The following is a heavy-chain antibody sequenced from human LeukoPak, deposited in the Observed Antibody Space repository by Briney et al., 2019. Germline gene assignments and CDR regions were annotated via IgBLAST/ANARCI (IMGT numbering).Heavy chain of an antibody. D-gene: IGHD6-13*01. CDR2: IYSGGST. J-gene: IGHJ4*02. V-gene: IGHV3-66*02. Sequence: GGSLRLSCAASGFTVSNNYMSWVRQAPGKGLEWVSVIYSGGSTYYADSVKGRFTISRDNSKNTLYLQMNSLRAEDTAVYYCARDQPKYSSIADFDYWGQGTLVTVSS. CDR3: ARDQPKYSSIADFDY. CDR1: GFTVSNNY.